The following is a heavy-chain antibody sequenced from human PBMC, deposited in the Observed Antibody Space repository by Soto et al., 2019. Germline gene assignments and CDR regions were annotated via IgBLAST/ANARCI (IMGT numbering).Heavy chain of an antibody. Sequence: QVQLVQSGAEVKKPGSSVKVSCKASGGTLSSYTISWVRQAPGQGLEWMGRIITILDITNYAQKFQGRVTSAADNSTSTAYMELSSLRSEDTAVYYCARGPGGSGRNLDVWGKGPPVTVSS. J-gene: IGHJ6*04. V-gene: IGHV1-69*02. D-gene: IGHD3-10*01. CDR3: ARGPGGSGRNLDV. CDR1: GGTLSSYT. CDR2: IITILDIT.